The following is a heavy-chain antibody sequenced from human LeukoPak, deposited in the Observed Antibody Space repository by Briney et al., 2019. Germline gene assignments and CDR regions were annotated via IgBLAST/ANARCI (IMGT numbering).Heavy chain of an antibody. CDR2: INHSGST. Sequence: PSETLSLTCAAYGGSFSGSSWSWIPKPPGKGLDWIGEINHSGSTNYNPSLKSRVTISVDTSKNQFSLKLSSVTAADTAVYYCAIQLERLYLYAFDIWGQGTMVTVSS. J-gene: IGHJ3*02. CDR3: AIQLERLYLYAFDI. V-gene: IGHV4-34*01. D-gene: IGHD1-1*01. CDR1: GGSFSGSS.